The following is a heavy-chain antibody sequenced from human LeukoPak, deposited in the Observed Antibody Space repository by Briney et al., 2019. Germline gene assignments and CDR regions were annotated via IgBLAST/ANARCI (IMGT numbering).Heavy chain of an antibody. V-gene: IGHV3-9*01. CDR2: ISWNSGSI. J-gene: IGHJ3*02. CDR1: GFTFDDYA. D-gene: IGHD4-17*01. CDR3: AKDFYGDYKGAFDI. Sequence: GGSLRLSCAASGFTFDDYAMHWVRQAPGKGLEWVSGISWNSGSIGYADSVKGRFTISRDNAKNSLYLQMNSLRAEDTALYYCAKDFYGDYKGAFDIWGQGTMVTVSS.